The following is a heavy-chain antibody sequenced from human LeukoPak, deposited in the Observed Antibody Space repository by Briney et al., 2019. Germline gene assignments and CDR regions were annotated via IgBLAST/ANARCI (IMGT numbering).Heavy chain of an antibody. CDR2: IGTAGDP. V-gene: IGHV3-13*05. CDR3: ARGTWDYYGSGSYYTNYGMDV. CDR1: GFTFSSYD. D-gene: IGHD3-10*01. Sequence: GGSLRLSCAASGFTFSSYDMHWVRQATGKGLEWVSAIGTAGDPYYPGSVKGRFIISRENAKNSLYLQMNSLRAGDTAVYYCARGTWDYYGSGSYYTNYGMDVWGKGTTVTVSS. J-gene: IGHJ6*04.